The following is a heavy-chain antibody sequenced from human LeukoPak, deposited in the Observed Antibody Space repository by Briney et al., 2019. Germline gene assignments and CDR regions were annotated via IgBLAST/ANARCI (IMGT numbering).Heavy chain of an antibody. CDR3: ARGDTIFGVVTPPFDY. D-gene: IGHD3-3*01. V-gene: IGHV3-30*04. J-gene: IGHJ4*02. CDR1: GFTFSSYA. Sequence: LPGGSLRLSCAASGFTFSSYAMHWVRQAPGKGLEWVAVISYDGSNKYYADSVKGRFTISRDNSKNTLYLQMNSLRAEDTAVYYCARGDTIFGVVTPPFDYWGQGTLVTVSS. CDR2: ISYDGSNK.